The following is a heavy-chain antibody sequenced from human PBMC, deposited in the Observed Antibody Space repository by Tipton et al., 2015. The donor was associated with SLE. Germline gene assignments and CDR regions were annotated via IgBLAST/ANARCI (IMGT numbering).Heavy chain of an antibody. CDR1: GGSFSGYY. Sequence: TLSLTCAVYGGSFSGYYWSWIRQPPGKGLEWIGEINHRGSTNYNPALKSRVTISVDTSKNQFSLKLSSVTAADTAVYYCARNVLTGYYNYFDYWGQGTLVTVSS. V-gene: IGHV4-34*01. D-gene: IGHD3-9*01. J-gene: IGHJ4*02. CDR2: INHRGST. CDR3: ARNVLTGYYNYFDY.